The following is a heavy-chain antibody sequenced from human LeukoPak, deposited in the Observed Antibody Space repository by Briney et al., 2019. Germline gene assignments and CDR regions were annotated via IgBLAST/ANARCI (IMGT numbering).Heavy chain of an antibody. CDR2: VGIDGRQT. V-gene: IGHV3-30*02. Sequence: PGGSLRLSCGASGLAFSNFGMHWVRQAPGKGLEWVALVGIDGRQTYYVNSVKGRFTISRDNSKNTVFLQMNSLRVEDTAVRYCVAQQGHCYGDRCGPYWGQGTLVTVSS. CDR3: VAQQGHCYGDRCGPY. D-gene: IGHD2-15*01. CDR1: GLAFSNFG. J-gene: IGHJ4*02.